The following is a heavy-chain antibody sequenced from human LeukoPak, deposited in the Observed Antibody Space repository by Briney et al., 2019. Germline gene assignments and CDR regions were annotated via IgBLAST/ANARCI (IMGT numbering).Heavy chain of an antibody. Sequence: ASVKVACKASGYTFTGYYMHWVRQAPGQGLEWMGWINPNSGGTNYAQKFQGRVTMTRDTSISTAYMELSRLRSDDTAVYYCARDPDYDILTGYSPLDYWGQGTLVTVSS. CDR3: ARDPDYDILTGYSPLDY. CDR2: INPNSGGT. J-gene: IGHJ4*02. V-gene: IGHV1-2*02. CDR1: GYTFTGYY. D-gene: IGHD3-9*01.